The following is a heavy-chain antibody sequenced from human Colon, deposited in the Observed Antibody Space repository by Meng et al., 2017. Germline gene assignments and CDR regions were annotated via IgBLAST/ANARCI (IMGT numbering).Heavy chain of an antibody. CDR1: GASIYSGTSF. CDR2: IYHSGST. Sequence: SETLSLTCTVSGASIYSGTSFWSWIRQPPGKGLEWIGYIYHSGSTSYNPSLKSRVTISVDTSKNQFSLKVSSLTAGDTAVYYCARMDGTSSAYDFDSWGQGNRVTGYS. V-gene: IGHV4-61*01. D-gene: IGHD6-19*01. J-gene: IGHJ4*02. CDR3: ARMDGTSSAYDFDS.